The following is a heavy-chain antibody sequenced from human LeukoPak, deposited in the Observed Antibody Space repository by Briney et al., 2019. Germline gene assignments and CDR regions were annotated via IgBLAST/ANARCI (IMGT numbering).Heavy chain of an antibody. CDR1: GFTFSSYA. D-gene: IGHD6-13*01. J-gene: IGHJ4*02. CDR3: ANAPTLAAAGILH. V-gene: IGHV3-23*01. CDR2: ISGSGGST. Sequence: GGSLRLSCAASGFTFSSYAMHWVRQAPGKGLEWVSTISGSGGSTHYADSVKGRFTISRDNSKNTLYLQMNSLRAEDTAVYYCANAPTLAAAGILHWGQGTLVTVSS.